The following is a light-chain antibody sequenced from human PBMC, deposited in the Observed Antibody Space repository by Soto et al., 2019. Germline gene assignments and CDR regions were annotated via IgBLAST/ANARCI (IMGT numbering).Light chain of an antibody. J-gene: IGKJ1*01. Sequence: DIQMTQSPSSLSASVGDRVTITCRASQSISHYLNWYQQKPGKAPKVLIYAASSLQSGVPSRFSGSGSGTDFTLTISSLLPEDFATYYCQHSYSTPWTFGQGTKVEIK. V-gene: IGKV1-39*01. CDR1: QSISHY. CDR3: QHSYSTPWT. CDR2: AAS.